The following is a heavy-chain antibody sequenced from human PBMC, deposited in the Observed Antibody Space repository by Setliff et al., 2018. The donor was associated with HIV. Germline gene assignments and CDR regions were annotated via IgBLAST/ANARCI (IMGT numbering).Heavy chain of an antibody. D-gene: IGHD4-17*01. J-gene: IGHJ5*02. V-gene: IGHV7-4-1*02. CDR1: GYSFSNYA. Sequence: GASVKVSCKASGYSFSNYAISWVRQAPGQGLEWMGWIKTDNGSPTYAQGFTGRFVFSVDTSVTTAYLQISSLKAEDTAVYYCARALYGDYGGDLNWLDPWGQETLVTVSS. CDR2: IKTDNGSP. CDR3: ARALYGDYGGDLNWLDP.